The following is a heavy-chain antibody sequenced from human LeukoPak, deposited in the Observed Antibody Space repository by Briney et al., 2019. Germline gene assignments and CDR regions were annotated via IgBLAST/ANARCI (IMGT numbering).Heavy chain of an antibody. Sequence: RGESLKISCKGSGYSFTTYWIGWVRQMPGKGLEWMGIIYPGDSDTRYSPSFQGQVTISADKSISTAYLQWSSLKAPDSAMYYCARTVGYCSGGSCASFDYWGQGTLVIVSS. V-gene: IGHV5-51*01. CDR2: IYPGDSDT. D-gene: IGHD2-15*01. J-gene: IGHJ4*02. CDR1: GYSFTTYW. CDR3: ARTVGYCSGGSCASFDY.